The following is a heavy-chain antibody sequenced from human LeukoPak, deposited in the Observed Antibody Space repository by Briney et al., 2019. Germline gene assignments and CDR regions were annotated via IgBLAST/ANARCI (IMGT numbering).Heavy chain of an antibody. Sequence: GRSLRLSCAASGFTFSSDAMHWVRQAPGKGLEWVAVISYDGSNKYYADSVKGRFTISRDNSKNTLYLQMNSLRAEDTAVYYCARADIVVVPAALENVYYYGMDVWGQGTTVTVSS. CDR3: ARADIVVVPAALENVYYYGMDV. CDR1: GFTFSSDA. CDR2: ISYDGSNK. J-gene: IGHJ6*02. D-gene: IGHD2-2*01. V-gene: IGHV3-30-3*01.